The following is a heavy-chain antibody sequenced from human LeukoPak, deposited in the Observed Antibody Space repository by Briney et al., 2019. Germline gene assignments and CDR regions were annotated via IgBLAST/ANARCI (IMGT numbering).Heavy chain of an antibody. J-gene: IGHJ4*02. CDR2: MNPNSGNT. D-gene: IGHD3-3*02. Sequence: ASVKVSCKASGYTLTSYDINWVRQATGQGLEWMGWMNPNSGNTGYAQKFQGRVTMTRNTSISTAYMELSSLRSEDTAVYYCARGIFLTPDNDYWGQGTLVTVSS. CDR1: GYTLTSYD. V-gene: IGHV1-8*01. CDR3: ARGIFLTPDNDY.